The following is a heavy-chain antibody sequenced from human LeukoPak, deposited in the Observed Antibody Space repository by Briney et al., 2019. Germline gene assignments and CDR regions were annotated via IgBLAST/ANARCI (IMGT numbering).Heavy chain of an antibody. D-gene: IGHD6-19*01. Sequence: GGSLRLSCAASGFTVSSNYMSWVRQAPGKGLEWVSVIYSGGSTYYADSVKGRFTISRDNSKNTLYLQMNSLRAEDTAVYYCARRQWLAGRAFDIWGQGTMVTVSS. J-gene: IGHJ3*02. CDR2: IYSGGST. CDR1: GFTVSSNY. CDR3: ARRQWLAGRAFDI. V-gene: IGHV3-53*01.